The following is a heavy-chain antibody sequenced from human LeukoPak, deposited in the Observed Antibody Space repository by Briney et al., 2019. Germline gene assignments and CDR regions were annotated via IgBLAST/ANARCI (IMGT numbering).Heavy chain of an antibody. CDR3: ARGTVAGKAPY. D-gene: IGHD6-19*01. CDR2: ISSSSSII. Sequence: PGGSLRLSCAASGFTFSTYSMNWVRQAPGKGLEWISYISSSSSIIYYADSVKGRFSISRDNAKNSLHLQMNSLRVEDTAVYYCARGTVAGKAPYWGQGTLVTVSS. V-gene: IGHV3-48*01. CDR1: GFTFSTYS. J-gene: IGHJ4*02.